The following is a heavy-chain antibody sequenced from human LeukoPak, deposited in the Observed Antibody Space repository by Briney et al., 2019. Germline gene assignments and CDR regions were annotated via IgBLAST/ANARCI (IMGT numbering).Heavy chain of an antibody. CDR2: IYYSGNT. J-gene: IGHJ4*02. Sequence: SETLSLTCPVSGGSINSSDYYWGWIRQPPGKGLEWIGSIYYSGNTYYNASLKSQVSISIDTSKNQFSLKLTSVTAADTAVYYCARQTGSGLFILPGGQGTLVTVSS. V-gene: IGHV4-39*01. CDR3: ARQTGSGLFILP. CDR1: GGSINSSDYY. D-gene: IGHD3/OR15-3a*01.